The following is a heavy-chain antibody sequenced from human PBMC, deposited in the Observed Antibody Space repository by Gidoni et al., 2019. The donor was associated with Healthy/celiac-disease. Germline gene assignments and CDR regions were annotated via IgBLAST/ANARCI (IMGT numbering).Heavy chain of an antibody. CDR3: ARRGGYCSGGSCYRPGWFDP. V-gene: IGHV5-51*01. CDR1: GYSFTSYW. Sequence: EVQLVQSGAEVKNPGESLKISCKGSGYSFTSYWTGWVREMPGKGLEWMGIIYPGDSDTRYSPSFQGQVTISADKSISTAYLQWSSLKASDTAMYYCARRGGYCSGGSCYRPGWFDPWGQGTLVTVSS. CDR2: IYPGDSDT. J-gene: IGHJ5*02. D-gene: IGHD2-15*01.